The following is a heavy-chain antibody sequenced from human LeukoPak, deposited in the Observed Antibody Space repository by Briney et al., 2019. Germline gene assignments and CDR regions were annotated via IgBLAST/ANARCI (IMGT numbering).Heavy chain of an antibody. CDR3: AKEGSYGDYGIDY. CDR1: GFTFSSYS. Sequence: PGGSLRLSCAASGFTFSSYSMNWVRQAPGKGLEWVSSISSSSSYIYYADSVKGRFTISRDNSKNTVYLQMNSLRAEDTAVYYCAKEGSYGDYGIDYWGQGTLVTVSS. J-gene: IGHJ4*02. D-gene: IGHD4-17*01. CDR2: ISSSSSYI. V-gene: IGHV3-21*03.